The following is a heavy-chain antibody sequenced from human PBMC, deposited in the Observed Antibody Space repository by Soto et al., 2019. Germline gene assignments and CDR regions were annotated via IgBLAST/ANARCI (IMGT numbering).Heavy chain of an antibody. CDR2: IYHDGST. Sequence: SETLSLTCAVPGGSISSSYWWSWVRQPPGKGLEWIAEIYHDGSTYYNPSLKSRVTISADKSKNQFSLKMISVTAADTAVYYCARDPVAAAGTAFDVWGQGIMVT. CDR3: ARDPVAAAGTAFDV. V-gene: IGHV4-4*02. CDR1: GGSISSSYW. J-gene: IGHJ3*01. D-gene: IGHD6-13*01.